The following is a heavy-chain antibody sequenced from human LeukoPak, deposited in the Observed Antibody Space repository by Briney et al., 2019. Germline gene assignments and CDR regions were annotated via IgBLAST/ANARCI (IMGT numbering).Heavy chain of an antibody. CDR1: GFTFSSYS. D-gene: IGHD6-25*01. V-gene: IGHV3-21*01. J-gene: IGHJ3*01. CDR3: ARGMRQIDDAFDL. CDR2: ISSSSSYI. Sequence: GGSLRLSCAASGFTFSSYSMNWVRQAPGKGLEWVSSISSSSSYIYYADSVRGRFTISRDNAKNSLYLQMNSLRAEDTAMYYCARGMRQIDDAFDLWGQGTIVTVSS.